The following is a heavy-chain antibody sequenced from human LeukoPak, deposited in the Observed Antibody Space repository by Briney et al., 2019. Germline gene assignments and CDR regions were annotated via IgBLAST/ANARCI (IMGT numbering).Heavy chain of an antibody. D-gene: IGHD2-21*02. J-gene: IGHJ4*02. CDR2: ISGGGDIT. CDR3: VREDTPATANY. Sequence: GGSLRLSCAASGFNFANHAMSWVRQTPGKGLEWVSAISGGGDITYYADSVTGRFTISRDNSKDTLFLRMHSLRPGDTAVYYCVREDTPATANYWGQGTLVTISS. CDR1: GFNFANHA. V-gene: IGHV3-23*01.